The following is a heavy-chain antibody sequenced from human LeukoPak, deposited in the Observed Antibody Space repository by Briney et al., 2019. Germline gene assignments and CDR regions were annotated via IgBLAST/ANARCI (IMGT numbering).Heavy chain of an antibody. CDR3: ARPYNSGWKGGFDY. V-gene: IGHV4-31*03. D-gene: IGHD6-19*01. J-gene: IGHJ4*02. CDR2: VYYSGST. CDR1: GGSISSGGYY. Sequence: SQTLSLTCTVSGGSISSGGYYWSSIRQHPGKGLEWIGNVYYSGSTYYNPSLKSRVTISVDTSKNQFSLKLSSVTAADTAVYYCARPYNSGWKGGFDYWGQGTLVTVSS.